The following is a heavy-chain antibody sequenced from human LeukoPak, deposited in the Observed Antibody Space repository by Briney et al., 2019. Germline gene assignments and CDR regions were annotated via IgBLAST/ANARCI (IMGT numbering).Heavy chain of an antibody. Sequence: SETLSLTCTVSGGSMSSYYWSWVRQPPGKGLEWIGHIYSSESTNYNPSLKSRVTISVDTSKNQFSLRLSSVTAADTAVYYCARVTGYIVEDYFDYWGQGTLVTVSS. CDR3: ARVTGYIVEDYFDY. CDR1: GGSMSSYY. CDR2: IYSSEST. D-gene: IGHD3-22*01. J-gene: IGHJ4*02. V-gene: IGHV4-59*01.